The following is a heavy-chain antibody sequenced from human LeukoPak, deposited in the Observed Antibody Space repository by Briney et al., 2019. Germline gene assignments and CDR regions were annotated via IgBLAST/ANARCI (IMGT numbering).Heavy chain of an antibody. CDR3: ARVSAAGTGPDS. J-gene: IGHJ4*02. D-gene: IGHD6-13*01. Sequence: PSETLSLTCTVSGDSVSSGNYYWSWIRQPPGKGLEWIGFMSNSGHTDSTPSLKSRVTISLNTSKNQFSLKLNSVTAADTAVYYCARVSAAGTGPDSWGQGTLVTVSS. CDR2: MSNSGHT. V-gene: IGHV4-61*01. CDR1: GDSVSSGNYY.